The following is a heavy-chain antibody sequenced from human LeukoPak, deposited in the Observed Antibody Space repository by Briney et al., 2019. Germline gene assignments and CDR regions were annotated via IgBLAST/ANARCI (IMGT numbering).Heavy chain of an antibody. CDR3: ARRPAAVAVTNAFDI. V-gene: IGHV1-2*02. D-gene: IGHD6-19*01. CDR1: GYTFTGYY. Sequence: GAEVKKPGASVKVSCKASGYTFTGYYMHWVRQAPGQGLEWMGWINPNSGGTNYAQKFQGRVTMTRDTSISTAYMELSRLRSDDTAVYYCARRPAAVAVTNAFDIWGQGTMVTVSS. CDR2: INPNSGGT. J-gene: IGHJ3*02.